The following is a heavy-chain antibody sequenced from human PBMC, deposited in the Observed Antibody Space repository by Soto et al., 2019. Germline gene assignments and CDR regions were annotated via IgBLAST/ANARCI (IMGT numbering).Heavy chain of an antibody. CDR2: IYYSGNT. V-gene: IGHV4-4*02. Sequence: QVQLQESGPGLVKPSGTLSLTCAVSGGSITSNNWWSWVRQPPGKGLEWIGEIYYSGNTNYNPSLRGQVSMSVDKSQNQFSLWLTSVTAADTAVYYCARGFGHTSSWYFDLWGQGILITVSS. CDR1: GGSITSNNW. D-gene: IGHD6-13*01. J-gene: IGHJ4*02. CDR3: ARGFGHTSSWYFDL.